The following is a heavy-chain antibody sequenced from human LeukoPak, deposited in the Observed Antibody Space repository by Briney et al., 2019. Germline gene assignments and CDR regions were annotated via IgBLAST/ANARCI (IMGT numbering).Heavy chain of an antibody. D-gene: IGHD2/OR15-2a*01. CDR3: ARDPNSPLFDY. CDR2: IIPIFGTA. V-gene: IGHV1-69*05. Sequence: ASVKDSCKASGGTFSSYAISWVRQAPGQGLEWMGGIIPIFGTANYAQKFQGRVTITTDESTSTAYMELSSLRSEDTAVYYCARDPNSPLFDYWGQGTLVTVSS. J-gene: IGHJ4*02. CDR1: GGTFSSYA.